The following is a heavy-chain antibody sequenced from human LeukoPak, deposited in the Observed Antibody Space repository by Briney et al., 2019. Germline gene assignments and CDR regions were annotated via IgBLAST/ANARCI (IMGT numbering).Heavy chain of an antibody. V-gene: IGHV3-74*01. CDR1: GFTFSSYW. Sequence: PGGSLRLSCAASGFTFSSYWMHWVRQAPGKGLVWVSRISSDGSSTSYADSVKGRFTISRDNSKNTLYLQMNSLRAEDTAVYYCAKSVPITMARGVISYFDYWGQGTLVTVSS. CDR2: ISSDGSST. J-gene: IGHJ4*02. CDR3: AKSVPITMARGVISYFDY. D-gene: IGHD3-10*01.